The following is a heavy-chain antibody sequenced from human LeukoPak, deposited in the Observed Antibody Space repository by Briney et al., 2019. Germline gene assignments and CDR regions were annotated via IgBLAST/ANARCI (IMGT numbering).Heavy chain of an antibody. J-gene: IGHJ4*02. D-gene: IGHD3-16*01. V-gene: IGHV4-59*01. CDR1: GGSISSYY. CDR2: IYYSGST. Sequence: PSETLSLTCTVSGGSISSYYWSWIRQPPGKGLEWIGYIYYSGSTNYIPSLNSRVTISVDTSKNQFALKLSAVTAADTAVYYCASVDYVWGSFFWGQGTLVTVSS. CDR3: ASVDYVWGSFF.